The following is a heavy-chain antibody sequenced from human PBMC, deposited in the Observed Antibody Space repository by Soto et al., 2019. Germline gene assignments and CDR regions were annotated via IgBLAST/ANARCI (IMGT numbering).Heavy chain of an antibody. D-gene: IGHD3-10*01. Sequence: EVQLVESGGGLVQPGGSLRLSCAASGFTFSSYWMSWVRQAPGKGLEWVANIKQDGSEKYYVDSVKGRFTISRDNAKNSLYLQMNSLRAEDTAVYYCAREVGDYASGSYSFSYYYYYMDVWGKGTTVTVSS. CDR3: AREVGDYASGSYSFSYYYYYMDV. CDR1: GFTFSSYW. J-gene: IGHJ6*03. CDR2: IKQDGSEK. V-gene: IGHV3-7*01.